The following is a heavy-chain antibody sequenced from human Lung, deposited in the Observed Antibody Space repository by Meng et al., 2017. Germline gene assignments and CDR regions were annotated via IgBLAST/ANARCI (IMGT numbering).Heavy chain of an antibody. CDR1: GYTFTNYG. Sequence: QLQLVQSGSELKKLGASVKVSCKASGYTFTNYGMNWVRQAPGQGLEWMGWINTNTGNPTYVPGFTGRFVFSLDTSVSTAYLQINSLKAEDTAVYYCTSGGYLDYWGQGTLVTVSS. D-gene: IGHD3-10*01. CDR3: TSGGYLDY. CDR2: INTNTGNP. J-gene: IGHJ4*02. V-gene: IGHV7-4-1*02.